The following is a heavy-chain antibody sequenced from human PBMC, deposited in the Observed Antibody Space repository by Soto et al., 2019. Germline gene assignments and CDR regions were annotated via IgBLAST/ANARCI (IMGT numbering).Heavy chain of an antibody. CDR2: MNPNSGDT. CDR3: ARGVKYGAYSRWFDP. CDR1: GNTFTNYD. J-gene: IGHJ5*02. Sequence: QVQLVQSGAEVKKTGASVKVSCKASGNTFTNYDINWVRQATGQGLEYLGWMNPNSGDTAYVQKFQGRVTMTWDTSITTAYMALRSLRSEDTAVYFCARGVKYGAYSRWFDPWGQGTLVTVSS. D-gene: IGHD4-17*01. V-gene: IGHV1-8*01.